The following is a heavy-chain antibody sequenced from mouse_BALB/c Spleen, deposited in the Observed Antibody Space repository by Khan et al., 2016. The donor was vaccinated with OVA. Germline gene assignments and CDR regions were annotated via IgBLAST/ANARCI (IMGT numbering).Heavy chain of an antibody. Sequence: QVQLKPSGAELVKPGASVKLSCKASGFTFTSYYMYWVKQRPGQGLEWIGEFNPSNGDTNFNEKFKSKATLTVDRSSSTAYMQLNSLTSEDSAVYYCTRSGYGSFAYWGQGTLVTVSA. D-gene: IGHD2-1*01. J-gene: IGHJ3*01. CDR1: GFTFTSYY. CDR3: TRSGYGSFAY. V-gene: IGHV1S81*02. CDR2: FNPSNGDT.